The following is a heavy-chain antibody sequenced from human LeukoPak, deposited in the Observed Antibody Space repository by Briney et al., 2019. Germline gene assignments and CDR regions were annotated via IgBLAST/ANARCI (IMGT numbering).Heavy chain of an antibody. V-gene: IGHV3-11*04. D-gene: IGHD2-2*01. Sequence: GGSLRLSCAGSGFTFSDYYMRWIRQAPGKGLEWVSYISSSGRTIYYAGSVKGRFTISRDNAKNSLYLQMNNLRAEDTAVYYCARADCSSSSCYELDYWGQGTLVTVSS. J-gene: IGHJ4*02. CDR1: GFTFSDYY. CDR3: ARADCSSSSCYELDY. CDR2: ISSSGRTI.